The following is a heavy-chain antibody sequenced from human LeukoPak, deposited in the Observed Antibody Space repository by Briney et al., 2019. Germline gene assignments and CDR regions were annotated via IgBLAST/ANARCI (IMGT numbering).Heavy chain of an antibody. CDR1: GYTFTGYY. J-gene: IGHJ4*02. CDR2: INPNSGGT. Sequence: ASAKVSCKASGYTFTGYYMHWVRQAPGQGLEWMGWINPNSGGTNYAQKFQGRVTMTRDTSISTAYMELSRLRSDDTAVYYCARDYDILTGLYYFDYWGQGTRFTVSS. V-gene: IGHV1-2*02. CDR3: ARDYDILTGLYYFDY. D-gene: IGHD3-9*01.